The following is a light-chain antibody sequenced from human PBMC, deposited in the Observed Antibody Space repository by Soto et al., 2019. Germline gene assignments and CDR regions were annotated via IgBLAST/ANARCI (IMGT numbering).Light chain of an antibody. V-gene: IGKV3-11*01. J-gene: IGKJ1*01. CDR3: QQRSNWPRT. CDR2: DAS. Sequence: EIVLTQSPATLSLSPGDRATLSCRASQTISSYLAWYQQKRGQPPRLLIYDASNRATGIPARFSGSGSGTDFTLTVSSLEPEDFAVYYCQQRSNWPRTFGQGTRVESK. CDR1: QTISSY.